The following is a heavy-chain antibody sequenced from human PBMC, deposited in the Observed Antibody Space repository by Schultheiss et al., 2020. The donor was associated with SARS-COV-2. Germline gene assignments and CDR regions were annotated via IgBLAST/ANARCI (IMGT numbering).Heavy chain of an antibody. CDR3: AKGRIAVAGLLDY. J-gene: IGHJ4*02. V-gene: IGHV3-30*18. CDR2: ISYDGSNK. Sequence: GGSLRLSCAASGFTFSSYGMHWVRQAPGKGLEWVAVISYDGSNKYYADSLKGRFTISRDNSKNTLYLQMNSLRAEDTAVYYCAKGRIAVAGLLDYWGQGTLVTVSS. D-gene: IGHD6-19*01. CDR1: GFTFSSYG.